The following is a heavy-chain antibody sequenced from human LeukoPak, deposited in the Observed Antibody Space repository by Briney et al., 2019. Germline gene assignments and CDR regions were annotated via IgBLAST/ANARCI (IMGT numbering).Heavy chain of an antibody. CDR2: IGAGDTGT. D-gene: IGHD1-26*01. CDR3: AKEAYRVGRPLFDY. CDR1: GVIFSSYA. V-gene: IGHV3-23*01. J-gene: IGHJ4*02. Sequence: GGSLRLSCAASGVIFSSYAMSWVRQTPEKGLEWVPGIGAGDTGTYYADSVKGRFTMSRDISKNTLYLEVNSLRVEDTAVYYCAKEAYRVGRPLFDYWGQGTLVTVSS.